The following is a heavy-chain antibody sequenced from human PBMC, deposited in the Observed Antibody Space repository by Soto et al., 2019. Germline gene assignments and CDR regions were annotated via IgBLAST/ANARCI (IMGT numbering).Heavy chain of an antibody. CDR3: ARQIYDSDTGPNFQYYFDS. D-gene: IGHD3-22*01. CDR2: IDPSDSQT. CDR1: GYSFAGYW. V-gene: IGHV5-10-1*01. Sequence: GESLKISFKGSGYSFAGYWITWVRQKPGKGLEWMGRIDPSDSQTYYSPSFRGHVTISVTKSITTVFLQWSSLRASDTAMYYCARQIYDSDTGPNFQYYFDSWGQGTPVTVSS. J-gene: IGHJ4*02.